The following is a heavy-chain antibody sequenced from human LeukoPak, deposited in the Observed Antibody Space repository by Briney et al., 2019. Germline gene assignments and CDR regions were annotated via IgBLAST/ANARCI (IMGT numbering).Heavy chain of an antibody. CDR3: AKSPADSGANAFDI. Sequence: GGSLRLSCAASGFTFSGYTMSWVRQAPGKGLEWVSSLSGSGGRTYYADSVKGRLTISRDNSKNTLYLQMNSLRTEDTAVYYCAKSPADSGANAFDIWGRGTMVTVSS. J-gene: IGHJ3*02. D-gene: IGHD3-10*01. V-gene: IGHV3-23*01. CDR2: LSGSGGRT. CDR1: GFTFSGYT.